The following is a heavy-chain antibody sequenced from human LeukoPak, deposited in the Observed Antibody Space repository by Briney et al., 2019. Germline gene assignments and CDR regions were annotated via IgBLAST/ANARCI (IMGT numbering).Heavy chain of an antibody. J-gene: IGHJ4*02. V-gene: IGHV3-21*01. Sequence: GGSLRLSCAASGFTFSSYSMNWVRQAPGKGLEWVSFISSSSSYIYYADSVKGRFTISRDNAKNSLYLQMNSLRAEDTAVYYCARVIAVMGNVYWGQGTLVTVSS. CDR2: ISSSSSYI. D-gene: IGHD6-19*01. CDR3: ARVIAVMGNVY. CDR1: GFTFSSYS.